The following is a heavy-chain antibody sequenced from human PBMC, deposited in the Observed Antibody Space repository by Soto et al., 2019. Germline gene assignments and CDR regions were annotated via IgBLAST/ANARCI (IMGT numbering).Heavy chain of an antibody. CDR1: GYSFTSYW. Sequence: PGESLKVSCKGAGYSFTSYWSGWVRPMPGKGLEWMGIIYPGDSDTRYSPSFQGQVTISADKSISTAYLQWSSLKASDTAMYYCARRGRGRESSSSRRSEYYYYYGMDVWGQGTTVTVSS. V-gene: IGHV5-51*01. CDR3: ARRGRGRESSSSRRSEYYYYYGMDV. J-gene: IGHJ6*02. D-gene: IGHD6-6*01. CDR2: IYPGDSDT.